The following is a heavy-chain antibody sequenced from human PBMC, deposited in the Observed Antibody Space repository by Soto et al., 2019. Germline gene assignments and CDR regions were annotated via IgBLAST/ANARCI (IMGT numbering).Heavy chain of an antibody. D-gene: IGHD3-22*01. CDR2: ISGSASAT. Sequence: GGSLRLSCATSGFSFSNYAMSWVRQAPGKGLEWVSLISGSASATHYADSVKGRFTISRDNSKRTVYLQLNSLRAEDTAVYYCARYYYDSSGYYYLNWFDPWGQGTLVTVSS. CDR3: ARYYYDSSGYYYLNWFDP. CDR1: GFSFSNYA. J-gene: IGHJ5*02. V-gene: IGHV3-23*01.